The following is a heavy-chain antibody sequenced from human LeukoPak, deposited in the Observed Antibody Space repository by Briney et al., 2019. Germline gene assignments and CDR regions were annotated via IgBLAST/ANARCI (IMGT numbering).Heavy chain of an antibody. J-gene: IGHJ6*03. CDR3: PRGEGGSSWYTVIHGAPDYYYYYMDV. D-gene: IGHD6-13*01. Sequence: ASVKVSCKASGYTFTGYYMHWVRQAPGQGLEWMGWINPNSGGTNYAQKFQGRVTMTRDTSISTAYMELSRLRSDDTAVYYCPRGEGGSSWYTVIHGAPDYYYYYMDVWGKGTMVTVSS. CDR1: GYTFTGYY. V-gene: IGHV1-2*02. CDR2: INPNSGGT.